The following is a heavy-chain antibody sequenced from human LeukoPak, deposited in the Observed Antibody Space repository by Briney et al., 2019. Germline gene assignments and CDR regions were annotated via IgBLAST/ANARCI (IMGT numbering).Heavy chain of an antibody. Sequence: ASVKVSCKASGYTFTSYGISWVRQAPGQGPEWMGWISAYNGNTNYAQKLQGRVTMTTDTSTSTAYMELRGLRSDDTAVYYCARGMSSTSLHDAFDIWGQGTMVTVSS. CDR2: ISAYNGNT. CDR1: GYTFTSYG. J-gene: IGHJ3*02. V-gene: IGHV1-18*01. CDR3: ARGMSSTSLHDAFDI. D-gene: IGHD2-2*01.